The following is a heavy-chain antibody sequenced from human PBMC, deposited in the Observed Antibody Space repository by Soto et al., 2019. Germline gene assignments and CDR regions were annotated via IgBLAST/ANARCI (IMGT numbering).Heavy chain of an antibody. J-gene: IGHJ6*02. CDR3: ARGVRSHSYYYYYGMDV. CDR1: GFTVSSNY. Sequence: PGGSLRLCCAASGFTVSSNYMSWVRQAPGKGLEWVSVIYSCGSTYYADSVKGRFTISRDNSKNTLYLQMNSLRAEDTAVYYCARGVRSHSYYYYYGMDVWGQGTTVTVSS. CDR2: IYSCGST. V-gene: IGHV3-66*03. D-gene: IGHD1-26*01.